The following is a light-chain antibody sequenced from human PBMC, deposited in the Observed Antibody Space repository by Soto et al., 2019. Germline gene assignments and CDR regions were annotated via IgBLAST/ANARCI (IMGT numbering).Light chain of an antibody. CDR3: QQRSNWPPIT. Sequence: EMVITQSPATLPVSPGERATLSCRGRESVSRNSAWYQQKPGQAPRLLIYDASNRATGIPARFSGSGSGTDFTLTISSLEPEDFAVYYCQQRSNWPPITFGQGTRLEIK. CDR1: ESVSRN. CDR2: DAS. V-gene: IGKV3-11*01. J-gene: IGKJ5*01.